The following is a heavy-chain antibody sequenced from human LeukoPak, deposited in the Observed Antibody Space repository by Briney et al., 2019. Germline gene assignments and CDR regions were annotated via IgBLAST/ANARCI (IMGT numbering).Heavy chain of an antibody. J-gene: IGHJ4*02. D-gene: IGHD3-10*01. CDR2: IKTDGSTT. V-gene: IGHV3-74*01. Sequence: GGSLRLSCAVSGFTFSSSWMHWVRQAPGKGLVWVSHIKTDGSTTAYADSVKGRFTISRDNSKSTLYLQMSSLSAEDTAVYYCVKRGFSYYFDYWGQGTLVIVSS. CDR1: GFTFSSSW. CDR3: VKRGFSYYFDY.